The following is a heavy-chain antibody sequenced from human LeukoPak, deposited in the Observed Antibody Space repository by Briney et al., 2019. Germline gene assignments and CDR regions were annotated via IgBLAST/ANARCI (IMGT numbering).Heavy chain of an antibody. J-gene: IGHJ6*03. CDR3: ARDGSSLRYYYMDV. Sequence: SETLSLTCTVSGGSISIYYWSWIRQPAGKGLEWIGRIDTSGITNYNPSLKSRVSISVDTSKNQFSLKLSSVTAADTAMYYCARDGSSLRYYYMDVWGKGTTVTVSS. CDR1: GGSISIYY. D-gene: IGHD2-15*01. V-gene: IGHV4-4*07. CDR2: IDTSGIT.